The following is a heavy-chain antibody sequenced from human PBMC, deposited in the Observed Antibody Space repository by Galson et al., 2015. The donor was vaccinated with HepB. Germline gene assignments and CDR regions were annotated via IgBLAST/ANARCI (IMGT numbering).Heavy chain of an antibody. CDR1: GGTFSSYT. V-gene: IGHV1-69*02. D-gene: IGHD2-21*01. Sequence: SVKVSCKASGGTFSSYTISWVRQAPGQGLEWMGRIIPILGIANYAQKFQGRVTITRDTSASTAYMELSSLRSEDTAVYYCARGGDGYNRLVGAFDIWGQGTMVTVSS. CDR2: IIPILGIA. J-gene: IGHJ3*02. CDR3: ARGGDGYNRLVGAFDI.